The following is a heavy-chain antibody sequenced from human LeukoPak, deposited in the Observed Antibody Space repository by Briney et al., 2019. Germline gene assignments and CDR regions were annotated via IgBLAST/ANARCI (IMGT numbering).Heavy chain of an antibody. V-gene: IGHV4-59*01. Sequence: SETLSLTCTVSGGSISSYYWSRIRQPPGKGLEWMGYMYNSGSANYNPSLKSRVTISVDTSKNQFSLKLSSVTAADTAVYYCARGGSIFGVVFDYWGQGTLVTVSS. D-gene: IGHD3-3*01. CDR1: GGSISSYY. J-gene: IGHJ4*02. CDR3: ARGGSIFGVVFDY. CDR2: MYNSGSA.